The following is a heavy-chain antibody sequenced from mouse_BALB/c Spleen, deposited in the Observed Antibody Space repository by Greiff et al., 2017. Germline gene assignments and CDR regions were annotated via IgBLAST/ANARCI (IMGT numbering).Heavy chain of an antibody. J-gene: IGHJ2*01. Sequence: VQLQQSGAELVKPGASVKLSCKASGYTFTSYWMHWVKQRPGQGLEWIGEINPSNGRTNYNEKFKSKATLTVDKSSSTAYMQLSSLTSEDSAVYYCAREGLSLDYWGQGTTLTVSS. CDR3: AREGLSLDY. V-gene: IGHV1S81*02. CDR1: GYTFTSYW. D-gene: IGHD2-4*01. CDR2: INPSNGRT.